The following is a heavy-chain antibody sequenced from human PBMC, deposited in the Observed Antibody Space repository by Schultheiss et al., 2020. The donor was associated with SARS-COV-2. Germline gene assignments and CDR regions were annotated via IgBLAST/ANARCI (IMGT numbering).Heavy chain of an antibody. D-gene: IGHD6-13*01. CDR1: GFTFSSYA. CDR3: ARDAAAGNFY. CDR2: INHSGST. Sequence: LRLSCAASGFTFSSYAMSWVRQAPGKGLEWIGEINHSGSTNYNPSLKSRVTISVDTSKNQFSLKLSSVTAADTAVYYCARDAAAGNFYWGQGTLVTVSS. V-gene: IGHV4-34*09. J-gene: IGHJ4*02.